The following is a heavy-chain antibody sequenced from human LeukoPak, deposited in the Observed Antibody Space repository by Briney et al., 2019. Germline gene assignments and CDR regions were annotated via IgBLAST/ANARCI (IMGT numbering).Heavy chain of an antibody. Sequence: SETLSLTCAVYGGSFSGYYWSWIRQPPGKGLEWIGEINHSGSTNYNPSLKSRVTISVDTSKNQFSLKLSSVTAVDTAVYYCARGRGAAAEYYFDYWGQGTLVTVSS. CDR3: ARGRGAAAEYYFDY. D-gene: IGHD6-13*01. CDR1: GGSFSGYY. J-gene: IGHJ4*02. V-gene: IGHV4-34*01. CDR2: INHSGST.